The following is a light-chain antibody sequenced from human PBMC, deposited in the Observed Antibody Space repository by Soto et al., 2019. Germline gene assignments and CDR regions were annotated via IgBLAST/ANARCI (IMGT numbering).Light chain of an antibody. Sequence: DIVMTQSPDSLAVSLGERATINCKSSQSILYSSDNKNYLLWYQQKPGQPPKLLMYWASTRESGVPDRFSGSGSVTDFTLTISSLQAEDGAVYYCQQRHTWPTTFGGGAKVEI. CDR3: QQRHTWPTT. J-gene: IGKJ4*01. CDR1: QSILYSSDNKNY. V-gene: IGKV4-1*01. CDR2: WAS.